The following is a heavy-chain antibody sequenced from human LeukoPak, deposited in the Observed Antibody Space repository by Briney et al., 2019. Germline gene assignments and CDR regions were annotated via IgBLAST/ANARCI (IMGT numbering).Heavy chain of an antibody. CDR1: GFTFGDYA. CDR3: TRDRGAYHLYDY. Sequence: SLRLSCTASGFTFGDYAMSWIHQAPGKGLELVGFIRSKAYGETADYAASVKGRFTISRDDSKAIAYLQMNSLKTEDTAVYHCTRDRGAYHLYDYWGQGTLVTVSS. V-gene: IGHV3-49*03. J-gene: IGHJ4*02. CDR2: IRSKAYGETA. D-gene: IGHD1-14*01.